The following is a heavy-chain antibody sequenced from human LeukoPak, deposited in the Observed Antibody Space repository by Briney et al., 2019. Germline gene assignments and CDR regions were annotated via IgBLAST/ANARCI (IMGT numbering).Heavy chain of an antibody. CDR3: ARDPYNGNYGDSYYYYMDV. Sequence: GGSLRLSCAASGFTFSSYGMHWVRQAPGKGLEWVAVISYDGSNKYYADSVKGRFTISGDNAKNSLYLQMNSLRAEDTAIYYCARDPYNGNYGDSYYYYMDVWGKGTTVTISS. D-gene: IGHD1-26*01. V-gene: IGHV3-30*03. CDR1: GFTFSSYG. CDR2: ISYDGSNK. J-gene: IGHJ6*03.